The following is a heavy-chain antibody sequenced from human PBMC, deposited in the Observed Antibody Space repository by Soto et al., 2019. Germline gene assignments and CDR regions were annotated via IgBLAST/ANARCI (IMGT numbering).Heavy chain of an antibody. CDR2: IYSSGST. CDR1: GGSISSGGYS. Sequence: QVQLQESGPGLLKPSHTLSLTCTVSGGSISSGGYSWSWIRQHPGKGLEWIGDIYSSGSTYYNPSLKSRVTISVDTSKNQFSLKLSSVTAADTAVYYCARGVEGSSSSGDLDYWGQGTLVTVSS. J-gene: IGHJ4*02. D-gene: IGHD6-6*01. CDR3: ARGVEGSSSSGDLDY. V-gene: IGHV4-31*03.